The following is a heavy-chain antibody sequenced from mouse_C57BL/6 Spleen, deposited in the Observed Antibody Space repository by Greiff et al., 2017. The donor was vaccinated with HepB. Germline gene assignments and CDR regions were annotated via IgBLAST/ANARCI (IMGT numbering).Heavy chain of an antibody. V-gene: IGHV5-9-1*02. D-gene: IGHD2-1*01. CDR3: TRVDGNYSRWYFDV. CDR2: ISSGGDYI. Sequence: EVQRVESGEGLVKPGGSLKLSCAASGFTFSSYAMSWVRQTPEKRLEWVAYISSGGDYIYYADTVKGRFTISRDNARNTLYLQMSSLKSEDTAMYYCTRVDGNYSRWYFDVWGTGTTVTVSS. CDR1: GFTFSSYA. J-gene: IGHJ1*03.